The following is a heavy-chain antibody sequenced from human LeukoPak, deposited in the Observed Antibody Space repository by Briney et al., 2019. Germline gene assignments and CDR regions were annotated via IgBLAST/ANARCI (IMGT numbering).Heavy chain of an antibody. CDR1: GYTFTSYG. V-gene: IGHV1-18*01. Sequence: ASVKVSCKASGYTFTSYGISWVRQAPGQGLEWMGWISTYNGNTNYAQKLQGRVTMTTDTSTNTAYMELRSLRSDDTAVYYCARDQYYDFWSGYYPLYYYYYMDVWGKGTTVTVSS. CDR3: ARDQYYDFWSGYYPLYYYYYMDV. D-gene: IGHD3-3*01. J-gene: IGHJ6*03. CDR2: ISTYNGNT.